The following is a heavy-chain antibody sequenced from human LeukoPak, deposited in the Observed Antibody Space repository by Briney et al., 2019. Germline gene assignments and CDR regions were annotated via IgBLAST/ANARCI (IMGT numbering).Heavy chain of an antibody. CDR3: ARKHLESSSWYLPFDY. J-gene: IGHJ4*02. V-gene: IGHV3-43*02. CDR1: GFTFDDYA. Sequence: GGSLRLSCAASGFTFDDYAMHWVRQAPGKGLEWFSLISGDGGSTYYADSVKGRFTISRDNSKNSLYLQMNSLRTEDTALYYCARKHLESSSWYLPFDYWGQGTLVTVSS. D-gene: IGHD6-13*01. CDR2: ISGDGGST.